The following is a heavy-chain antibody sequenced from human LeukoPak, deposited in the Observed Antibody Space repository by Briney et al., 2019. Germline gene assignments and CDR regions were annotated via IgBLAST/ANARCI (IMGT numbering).Heavy chain of an antibody. CDR3: ARGPVGCVLFDY. Sequence: SETLSLTCAVSGYSISSGYYWGWIRQPPGKGLEWIGSIYHSGSTYYNPSLKSRVTISVDTSKNQFSLKLSSVTAADTAVYYCARGPVGCVLFDYWGQGTLVTVSS. D-gene: IGHD6-19*01. CDR2: IYHSGST. V-gene: IGHV4-38-2*01. J-gene: IGHJ4*02. CDR1: GYSISSGYY.